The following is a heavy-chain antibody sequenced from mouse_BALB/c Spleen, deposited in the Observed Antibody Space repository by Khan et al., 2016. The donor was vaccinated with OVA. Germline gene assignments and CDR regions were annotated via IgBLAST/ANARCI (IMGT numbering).Heavy chain of an antibody. CDR2: IGYSGST. D-gene: IGHD4-1*01. CDR3: ARLGPGFSY. CDR1: GYSITSDYA. J-gene: IGHJ3*01. Sequence: EVQLQESGPGLVKPSQSLSLTCTVTGYSITSDYAWNWIRQFPGNKLEWMGYIGYSGSTSYNPSLKSRISITQDTSKNQFFLQLNSVTTEDTATYYCARLGPGFSYWGQGTLVTVSA. V-gene: IGHV3-2*02.